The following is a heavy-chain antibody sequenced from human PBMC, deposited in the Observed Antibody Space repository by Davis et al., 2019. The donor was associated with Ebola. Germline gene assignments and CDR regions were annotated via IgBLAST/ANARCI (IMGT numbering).Heavy chain of an antibody. D-gene: IGHD3-10*01. J-gene: IGHJ4*02. CDR1: GGTFSSYA. V-gene: IGHV1-69*10. Sequence: SVKVSCKASGGTFSSYAISWVRQAPRQGLEWMGGIIPILGIANYAQKFQGRVTITADESTSTAYMELRSLRSDDTAVYYCARDYYGSGSWGDYWGQGTLVTVSS. CDR3: ARDYYGSGSWGDY. CDR2: IIPILGIA.